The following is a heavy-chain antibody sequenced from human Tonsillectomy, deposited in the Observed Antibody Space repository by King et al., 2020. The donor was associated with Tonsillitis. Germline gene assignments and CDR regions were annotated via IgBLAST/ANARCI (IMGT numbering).Heavy chain of an antibody. D-gene: IGHD6-6*01. V-gene: IGHV3-74*01. J-gene: IGHJ4*02. CDR2: INSEGRST. CDR1: GLTFSDYW. CDR3: ARGSFTTSTRPYY. Sequence: VQLVESGGGLVQPGGSLRLSCAASGLTFSDYWMHWVRQAPGKGLIWVSRINSEGRSTSYADSVKGRFTISRDNAKNTLFLQMNSLRAEDTAVYYCARGSFTTSTRPYYWGLGTLVTVSS.